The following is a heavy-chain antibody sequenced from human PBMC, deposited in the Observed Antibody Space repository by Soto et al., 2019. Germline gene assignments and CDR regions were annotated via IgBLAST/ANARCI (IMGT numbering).Heavy chain of an antibody. CDR1: GGTFSSYA. CDR3: ARTPPPGVATIPFDY. J-gene: IGHJ4*02. CDR2: IIPIFGTA. V-gene: IGHV1-69*01. D-gene: IGHD5-12*01. Sequence: QVQLVQSGAEVKKPGSSVKVSCKASGGTFSSYAISWVRQAPGQGLEWMGGIIPIFGTANYAQKFQGRVTITADESTSTAYVELSSLRSEDTAVYYCARTPPPGVATIPFDYWGQGTLVTVSS.